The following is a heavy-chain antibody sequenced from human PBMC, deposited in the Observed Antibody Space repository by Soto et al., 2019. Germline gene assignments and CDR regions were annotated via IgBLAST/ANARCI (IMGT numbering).Heavy chain of an antibody. J-gene: IGHJ4*02. CDR3: ARDQGGRYYYDSSGYPQRKVAPYYFDY. CDR2: IYYSGST. D-gene: IGHD3-22*01. Sequence: SETLSLTCTVSCGSISSYYWSWIRQPPGKGLEWIGYIYYSGSTNYNPSLKSRVTISVDTSKNQFSLKLSSVTAADTAVYYCARDQGGRYYYDSSGYPQRKVAPYYFDYWGQGTLVTVSS. CDR1: CGSISSYY. V-gene: IGHV4-59*01.